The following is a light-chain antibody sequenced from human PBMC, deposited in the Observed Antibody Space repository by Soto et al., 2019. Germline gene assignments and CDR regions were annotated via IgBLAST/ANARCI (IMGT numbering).Light chain of an antibody. CDR2: EAT. V-gene: IGKV1-12*01. J-gene: IGKJ5*01. CDR3: QKANSFPIT. CDR1: QGLKF. Sequence: DIQMTQSPSSVSASVGDTVTITCRASQGLKFLAWYQQKPGKAPRLLIYEATNLQSGVPPRFSGSGSGTDFTLTISSLQPEDFATYFCQKANSFPITFGKGTRREIK.